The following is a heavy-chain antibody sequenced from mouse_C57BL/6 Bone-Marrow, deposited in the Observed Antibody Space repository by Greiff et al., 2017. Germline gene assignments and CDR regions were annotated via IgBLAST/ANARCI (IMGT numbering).Heavy chain of an antibody. Sequence: VQLKESGAELVRPGASVKLSCTASGFNIKDDYMHWVKQRPEQGLEWIGWIDPENGYNEYASKFQGKAIITADKSSNTAYLHLSSRTSEDTAVYYCTTDWDWFAYWGQGTLVTVSA. CDR3: TTDWDWFAY. J-gene: IGHJ3*01. V-gene: IGHV14-4*01. CDR1: GFNIKDDY. CDR2: IDPENGYN. D-gene: IGHD4-1*01.